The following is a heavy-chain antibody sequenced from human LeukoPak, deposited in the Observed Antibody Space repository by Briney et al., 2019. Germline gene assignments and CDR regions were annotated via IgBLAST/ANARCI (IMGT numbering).Heavy chain of an antibody. CDR2: IYSGGST. D-gene: IGHD5-18*01. Sequence: GGSLRLSCAASGFTVSSNYMSWVRQAPGKGLEWVSVIYSGGSTYYADSVKGRFTISRDNSKNTLYLQMNSLRAEDTAVYHCASSGYSYGYVVYYYGMDVWGQGTTVTVSS. J-gene: IGHJ6*02. CDR1: GFTVSSNY. CDR3: ASSGYSYGYVVYYYGMDV. V-gene: IGHV3-66*01.